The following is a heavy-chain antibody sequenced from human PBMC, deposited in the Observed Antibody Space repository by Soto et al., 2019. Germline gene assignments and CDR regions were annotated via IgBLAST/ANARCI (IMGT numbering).Heavy chain of an antibody. CDR3: ARGIYQQYGMDV. CDR1: GYPFSSYW. CDR2: IKYDGGST. J-gene: IGHJ6*02. V-gene: IGHV3-74*01. Sequence: EVQLVESGGGLVQPGGSLRLSCAASGYPFSSYWTHWVRQAPGKGLVWASRIKYDGGSTDYADSVKGRFTVSRDNVQNTVYLQMNSLRVEDTAVYYCARGIYQQYGMDVWGQGTTVTVSS. D-gene: IGHD3-16*02.